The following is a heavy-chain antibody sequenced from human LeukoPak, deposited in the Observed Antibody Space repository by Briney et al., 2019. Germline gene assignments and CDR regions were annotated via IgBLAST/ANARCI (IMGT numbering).Heavy chain of an antibody. Sequence: ASVSVSSTASGYTFTSYYMHWVRQTPGQGLEWVGIINPIGGSTSYAQKFQGRVTMTRDISTSTVYMELSSLRSEDTAVYYCARDMAAAGGGFDPWGKGTLVTVSS. J-gene: IGHJ5*02. CDR1: GYTFTSYY. CDR3: ARDMAAAGGGFDP. V-gene: IGHV1-46*01. D-gene: IGHD6-13*01. CDR2: INPIGGST.